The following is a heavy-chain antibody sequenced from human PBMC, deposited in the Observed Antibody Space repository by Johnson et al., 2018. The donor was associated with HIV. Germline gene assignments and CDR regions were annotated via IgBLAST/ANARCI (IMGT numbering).Heavy chain of an antibody. CDR2: INWNGGST. CDR3: AGRFYYDSSGYYSAAFDI. CDR1: GFTFDDYG. D-gene: IGHD3-22*01. Sequence: VQLVESGGGLVQPGGSLRVSCAASGFTFDDYGMSWVRQAPGKGLEWVSGINWNGGSTGYADSVKGRFTISRDNAKNSLYLQMNSLRAEDTALYYCAGRFYYDSSGYYSAAFDIWGQGTMVTVSS. J-gene: IGHJ3*02. V-gene: IGHV3-20*04.